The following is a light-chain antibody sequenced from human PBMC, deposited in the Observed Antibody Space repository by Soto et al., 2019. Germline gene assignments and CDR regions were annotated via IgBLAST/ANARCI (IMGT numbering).Light chain of an antibody. CDR1: QSISTF. CDR3: QQSYSTPPLT. Sequence: DFQMTQSPSSLSASVGDRVTITCRASQSISTFLNWYQQKPGKAPKLLIYAASSLQIGVTSRFTGSGTGTDFTLTIYSPQPEDFAPYYGQQSYSTPPLTFGGGPKVEIK. J-gene: IGKJ4*01. V-gene: IGKV1-39*01. CDR2: AAS.